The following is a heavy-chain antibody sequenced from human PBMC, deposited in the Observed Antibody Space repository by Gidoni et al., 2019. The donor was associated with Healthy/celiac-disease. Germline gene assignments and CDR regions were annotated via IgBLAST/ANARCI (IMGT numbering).Heavy chain of an antibody. CDR1: GFTFSSYG. Sequence: QVQLVESGGGVVQPGRSLRLSCAASGFTFSSYGMHWVRQAPGKGLEWVAVISYDGSNKYYADSVKGRFTISRDNSKNTLYLQMNSLRAEDTAVYYCAKAVQLWLGGDYWGQGTLVTVSS. CDR3: AKAVQLWLGGDY. D-gene: IGHD5-18*01. V-gene: IGHV3-30*18. J-gene: IGHJ4*02. CDR2: ISYDGSNK.